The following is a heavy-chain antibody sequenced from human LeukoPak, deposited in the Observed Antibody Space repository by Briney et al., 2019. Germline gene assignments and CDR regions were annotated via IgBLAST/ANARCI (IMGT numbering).Heavy chain of an antibody. V-gene: IGHV3-74*01. CDR2: ISDDGTNT. D-gene: IGHD1-26*01. Sequence: GGSLRLSCAASGFTFSSHWMHWVRQAPGKGLVWVSRISDDGTNTNYADSVKGRFTISRDNDKNTLYLQMNSLRAEDTAVYYCARIIVGGTGIDYWGQGTLVSVSS. CDR3: ARIIVGGTGIDY. CDR1: GFTFSSHW. J-gene: IGHJ4*02.